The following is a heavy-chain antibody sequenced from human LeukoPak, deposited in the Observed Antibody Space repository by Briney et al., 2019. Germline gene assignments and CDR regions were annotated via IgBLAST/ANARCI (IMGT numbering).Heavy chain of an antibody. J-gene: IGHJ6*02. V-gene: IGHV4-4*02. CDR3: TREEPEYNSGWSMDV. Sequence: SETLSLTCVVSGDSLNNNKWWSWVRQPPGKGMEWIGDVYYSGSTNYNPSLKSRVTMSVDKSKNQFFMKLNSVTAADTAVYYCTREEPEYNSGWSMDVWGQGTTVTVSS. CDR2: VYYSGST. D-gene: IGHD6-19*01. CDR1: GDSLNNNKW.